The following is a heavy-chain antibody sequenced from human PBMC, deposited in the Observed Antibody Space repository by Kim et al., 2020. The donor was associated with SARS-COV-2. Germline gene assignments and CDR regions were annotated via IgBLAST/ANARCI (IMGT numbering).Heavy chain of an antibody. CDR2: ISSDGSDQ. J-gene: IGHJ4*02. CDR3: AREVSVGFDY. Sequence: GGSLRHSCTASGFTFTAYSMHWVRQAPGKGLEWVSLISSDGSDQHYADSVRGRFTISRDNSMKTIYLEMNSLRPEDTAVYYCAREVSVGFDYWGQGALVTVS. V-gene: IGHV3-30*04. D-gene: IGHD6-6*01. CDR1: GFTFTAYS.